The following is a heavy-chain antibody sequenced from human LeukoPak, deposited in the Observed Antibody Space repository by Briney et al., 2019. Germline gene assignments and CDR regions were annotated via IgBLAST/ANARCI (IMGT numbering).Heavy chain of an antibody. Sequence: SETLPLTCAVSGGSLSSGGYSWSWIRQPPGKGLEWIGYIYYSGSTYYNPSLKSRVTISVDTSKNQFSLKLHSVTAADTAVYYCVAAAVAVDYWGQGTLVTVSS. V-gene: IGHV4-30-4*07. CDR2: IYYSGST. CDR3: VAAAVAVDY. J-gene: IGHJ4*02. D-gene: IGHD6-19*01. CDR1: GGSLSSGGYS.